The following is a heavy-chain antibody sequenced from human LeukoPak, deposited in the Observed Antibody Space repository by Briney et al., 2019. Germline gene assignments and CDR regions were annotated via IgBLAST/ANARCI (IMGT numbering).Heavy chain of an antibody. CDR1: GDSVSSNSAA. CDR3: ARGGYSYGSTRYYYYMDV. CDR2: TYYRSKWYN. V-gene: IGHV6-1*01. D-gene: IGHD5-18*01. J-gene: IGHJ6*03. Sequence: SQTLSLTCAISGDSVSSNSAAWNWIRQSPSRGLEWLGRTYYRSKWYNDYAVSVKSRITINPDTSKNQFSLKLSSVTAADTAVYYCARGGYSYGSTRYYYYMDVWGKGTTVTISS.